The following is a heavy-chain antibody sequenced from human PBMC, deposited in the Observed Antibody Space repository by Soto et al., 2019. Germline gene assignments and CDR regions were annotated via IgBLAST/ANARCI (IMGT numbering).Heavy chain of an antibody. CDR3: ARDPSIVVVTAKTSYYYGMDV. V-gene: IGHV3-7*01. CDR2: IKQDGSEK. J-gene: IGHJ6*02. Sequence: EVQLVESGGGLVQPGGSLRLSCAASGFTFSSYWMSWVRQAPGKGLEWVANIKQDGSEKYYVDSVKGRFTISRDNAKNSLYLQMNGLRAEDTAVYYCARDPSIVVVTAKTSYYYGMDVWGQGTTVTVSS. CDR1: GFTFSSYW. D-gene: IGHD2-21*02.